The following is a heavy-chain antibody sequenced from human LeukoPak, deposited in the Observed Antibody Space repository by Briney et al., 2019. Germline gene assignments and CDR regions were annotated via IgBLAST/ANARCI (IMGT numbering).Heavy chain of an antibody. J-gene: IGHJ6*02. D-gene: IGHD4-11*01. CDR3: AKGLSTVTTLLSYYYGMDV. V-gene: IGHV3-13*01. CDR2: IGSAGYT. CDR1: GFTFDNND. Sequence: GGSLRLSCEVSGFTFDNNDMHWVRQSTGKGLEWVSAIGSAGYTYYAESVRGRFTITRDTAKQSLYLQMNSLRAEDTAVYYCAKGLSTVTTLLSYYYGMDVWGQGTTVTVSS.